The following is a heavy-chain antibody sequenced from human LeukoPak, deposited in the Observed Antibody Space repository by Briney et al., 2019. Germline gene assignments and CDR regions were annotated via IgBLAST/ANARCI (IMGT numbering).Heavy chain of an antibody. Sequence: PSETLSLTCSVSGGSITNYYWCWIRHPAPPGLEWIGRIYSSGTRNYNPSLKSRVIMSIDTSKSQLSLKLSSVTVADTALYFCARSRTHGLDVWGPGTTVSVS. V-gene: IGHV4-4*07. CDR3: ARSRTHGLDV. CDR1: GGSITNYY. J-gene: IGHJ6*02. D-gene: IGHD2-2*01. CDR2: IYSSGTR.